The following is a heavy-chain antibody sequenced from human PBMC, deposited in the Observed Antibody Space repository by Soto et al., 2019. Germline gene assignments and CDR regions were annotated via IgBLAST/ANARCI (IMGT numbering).Heavy chain of an antibody. V-gene: IGHV4-39*01. CDR3: ARSSGYYWGPFGY. CDR1: GCSISSSCYC. Sequence: PSETLSLTCTVSGCSISSSCYCWGWLRQPPGKGLEWIGSIYYSGSTYYNPTLKSRVTISVATSKNQFSLKLSSVTAADTAVYYCARSSGYYWGPFGYWGQGTLVTVSS. D-gene: IGHD3-3*01. J-gene: IGHJ4*02. CDR2: IYYSGST.